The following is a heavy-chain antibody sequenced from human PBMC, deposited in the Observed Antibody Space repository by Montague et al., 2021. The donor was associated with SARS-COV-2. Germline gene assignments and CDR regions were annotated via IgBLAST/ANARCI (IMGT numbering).Heavy chain of an antibody. CDR2: VKGDGSRI. CDR1: GFTFSSYW. CDR3: ARGYFPVGGSENWGSYGMDV. V-gene: IGHV3-74*01. Sequence: SLRLSCAASGFTFSSYWMHWVRQAPGTGLVWVSRVKGDGSRISYADSVKGRFTISRDNAKNTLYLQMNSLSAEDTAVYFCARGYFPVGGSENWGSYGMDVWGQGTTVTVSS. J-gene: IGHJ6*02. D-gene: IGHD3-16*01.